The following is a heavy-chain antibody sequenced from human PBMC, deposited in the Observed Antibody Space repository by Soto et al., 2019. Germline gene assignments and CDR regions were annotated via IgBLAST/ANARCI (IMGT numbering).Heavy chain of an antibody. J-gene: IGHJ6*02. CDR3: ARVPTMVRGVPPYYGMDV. D-gene: IGHD3-10*01. CDR1: GFTFSSYG. Sequence: QVQLVESGGGVVQPGRSLRLSCAASGFTFSSYGMHWVRQAPGKGLEWVAVISYDGSNKYYADSVKGRFTISRDNSKNTLYLQMNSLRAEDTAVYYCARVPTMVRGVPPYYGMDVWGQGTTVTVSS. V-gene: IGHV3-30*03. CDR2: ISYDGSNK.